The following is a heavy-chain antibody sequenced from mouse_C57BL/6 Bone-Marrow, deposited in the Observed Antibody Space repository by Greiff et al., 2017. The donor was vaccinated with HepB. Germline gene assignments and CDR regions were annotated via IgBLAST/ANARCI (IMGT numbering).Heavy chain of an antibody. CDR3: VRLNGNSMDY. D-gene: IGHD2-1*01. Sequence: VQLVESGGGLVQPKGSLKLSCAASGFSFNTYAMNWVRQAPGKGLEWVARIRSKSNNYATYYADSVKDRFTISRDDSESMLYLQMNNLKTEATAMYYCVRLNGNSMDYWGQGTSVTVSS. CDR1: GFSFNTYA. J-gene: IGHJ4*01. V-gene: IGHV10-1*01. CDR2: IRSKSNNYAT.